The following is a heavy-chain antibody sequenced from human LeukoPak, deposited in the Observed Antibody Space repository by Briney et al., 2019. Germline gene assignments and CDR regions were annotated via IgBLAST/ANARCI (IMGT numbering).Heavy chain of an antibody. V-gene: IGHV4-39*02. CDR2: IYYRGNT. CDR1: GGSISTSNYY. D-gene: IGHD7-27*01. CDR3: ARDTIPPRNATEQKTGTYY. J-gene: IGHJ4*02. Sequence: KPSETLSLTWTVSGGSISTSNYYWAWLRQPPGKGLQWIGSIYYRGNTNYNPSLKSRVTMSVDTSKNQFSLRLTSVTAADTALYYCARDTIPPRNATEQKTGTYYWGQGTLVTVSS.